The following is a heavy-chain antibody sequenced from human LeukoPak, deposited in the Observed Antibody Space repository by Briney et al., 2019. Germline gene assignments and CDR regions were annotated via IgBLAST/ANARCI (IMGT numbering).Heavy chain of an antibody. J-gene: IGHJ6*03. CDR3: ARDPYSGNYGAYYYMDV. CDR2: ITSSSSYI. Sequence: SGGSLRLSCAASGFTFSSYNMNWVRQAPGKGLEWVSSITSSSSYIYYADSVKGRFTISRDNAKNSLYLQMDSLRVEDTAEYYCARDPYSGNYGAYYYMDVWGKGTTVTVSS. V-gene: IGHV3-21*06. D-gene: IGHD1-26*01. CDR1: GFTFSSYN.